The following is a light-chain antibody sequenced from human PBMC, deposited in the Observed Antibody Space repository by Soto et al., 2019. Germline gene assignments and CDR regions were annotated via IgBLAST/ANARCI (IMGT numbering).Light chain of an antibody. Sequence: IVLTQSPATLSLSPGIRATLSCRASQNISNYLIWYQQKPGQAPRLLMYDVSNRATGIPARFSGSGSGTDFTLSISSLEPEDFAVYYCQQCYNWPRTFGQGTKVDIK. V-gene: IGKV3-11*01. CDR1: QNISNY. J-gene: IGKJ1*01. CDR3: QQCYNWPRT. CDR2: DVS.